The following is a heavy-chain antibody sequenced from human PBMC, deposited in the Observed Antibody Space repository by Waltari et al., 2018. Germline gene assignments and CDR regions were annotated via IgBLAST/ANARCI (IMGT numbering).Heavy chain of an antibody. V-gene: IGHV1-3*01. D-gene: IGHD3-22*01. J-gene: IGHJ3*02. CDR3: ARIAGYDSPKAFDI. CDR1: GYTFTSYA. CDR2: INAGNGNP. Sequence: QVQLVQSGAEVKKPGASVKVSCKASGYTFTSYAMHWVRQAPGQRLEWMGWINAGNGNPKDSKKFQGRDTITRDTSASTAYMELSSLRSEDTAVYYWARIAGYDSPKAFDIWGQGTMVTVSS.